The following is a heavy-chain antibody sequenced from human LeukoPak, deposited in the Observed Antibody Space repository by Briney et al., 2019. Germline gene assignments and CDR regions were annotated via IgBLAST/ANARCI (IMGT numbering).Heavy chain of an antibody. V-gene: IGHV4-38-2*02. CDR1: GFYINDGYY. CDR3: ARLKGYDYGDYFDY. Sequence: SETLSLTCTVSGFYINDGYYWGWVRQPPGKGPESIGNIYRTGSTYYSPSLKSRVTISVDTSKNQFSLTLMSVTATDTAVYFCARLKGYDYGDYFDYWGQGVLVTVSS. J-gene: IGHJ4*02. CDR2: IYRTGST. D-gene: IGHD4/OR15-4a*01.